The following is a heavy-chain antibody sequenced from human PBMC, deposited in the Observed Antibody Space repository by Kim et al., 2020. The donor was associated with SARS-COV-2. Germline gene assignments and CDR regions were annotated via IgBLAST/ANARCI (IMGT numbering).Heavy chain of an antibody. CDR1: GFTFSSYA. CDR3: ARANWFDY. D-gene: IGHD1-1*01. Sequence: GGSLRHSCAASGFTFSSYAMHWVRQAPGKGLEWVAIISYDGSNKYYADSVKGRFTISRDNSKNTLYLQMNSLRAEDTAVYYCARANWFDYWGQGTLVTVSS. CDR2: ISYDGSNK. J-gene: IGHJ4*02. V-gene: IGHV3-30-3*01.